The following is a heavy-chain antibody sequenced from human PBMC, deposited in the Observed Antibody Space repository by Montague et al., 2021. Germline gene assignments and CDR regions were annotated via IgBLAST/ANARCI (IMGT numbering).Heavy chain of an antibody. CDR1: GFTFSSFG. D-gene: IGHD5-18*01. CDR3: ARGRGCSQGY. CDR2: ITSSSSTK. V-gene: IGHV3-48*02. J-gene: IGHJ4*02. Sequence: SMRLSCAASGFTFSSFGMSWVRQAPGKGLEWVSYITSSSSTKDYADSVKGRFTISRDNAKNSLYLQMNSLRDEDTAVYYCARGRGCSQGYWGQGTLVTVSS.